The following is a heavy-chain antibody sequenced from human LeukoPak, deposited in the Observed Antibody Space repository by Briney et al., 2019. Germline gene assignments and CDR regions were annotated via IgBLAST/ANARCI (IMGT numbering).Heavy chain of an antibody. Sequence: GASVKVSCKASGGTFSSYAISWVRQAPGQGLEWMGWINPNSGGTNYAQKFQGRVTMTRDTSISTAYMELSRLRSDDTAVYYCARALIITGTSSVGYWGQGTLVTVSS. CDR2: INPNSGGT. V-gene: IGHV1-2*02. CDR3: ARALIITGTSSVGY. J-gene: IGHJ4*02. D-gene: IGHD1-7*01. CDR1: GGTFSSYA.